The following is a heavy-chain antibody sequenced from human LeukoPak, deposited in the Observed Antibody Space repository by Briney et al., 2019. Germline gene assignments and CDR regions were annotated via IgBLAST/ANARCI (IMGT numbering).Heavy chain of an antibody. J-gene: IGHJ3*02. CDR3: ARATRTYYYDSSGHLDAFDI. D-gene: IGHD3-22*01. Sequence: GSLRLSCAASGFTFSSYWMHWVRQAPGKGLVWVSRINTDGSSTNHADSVKGRLTISRDNAKNTLYLQMNSLRAEDTAVYYCARATRTYYYDSSGHLDAFDIWGQGTMVTVSS. V-gene: IGHV3-74*01. CDR1: GFTFSSYW. CDR2: INTDGSST.